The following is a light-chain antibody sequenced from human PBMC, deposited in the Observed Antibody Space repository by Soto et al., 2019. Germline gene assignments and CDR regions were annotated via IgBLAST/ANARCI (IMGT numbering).Light chain of an antibody. Sequence: EIVLTQSPGTLSLSPGERATLSCRASQSVSNNYLAWYQQKPGQAPRLLIYGASNRATGIPDRFSGSGSGTDFTLTISRLDPEDFAVYYWQQYGSSGTFGQGTKVDIK. J-gene: IGKJ1*01. V-gene: IGKV3-20*01. CDR2: GAS. CDR1: QSVSNNY. CDR3: QQYGSSGT.